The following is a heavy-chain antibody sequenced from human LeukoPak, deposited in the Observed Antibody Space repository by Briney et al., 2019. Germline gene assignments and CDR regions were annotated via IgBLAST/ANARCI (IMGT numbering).Heavy chain of an antibody. V-gene: IGHV3-64*01. J-gene: IGHJ4*02. Sequence: GGSLRLSCAASGFTFSSYAMHWVRLAPGKGLEYVSAISSNGGSTYYANSVKGRFTISRDNSKNSLYLQMNSLRAEDTAVYYCARGSGLLWFGESPPYFDYWGQRTLVTVSS. CDR1: GFTFSSYA. CDR3: ARGSGLLWFGESPPYFDY. CDR2: ISSNGGST. D-gene: IGHD3-10*01.